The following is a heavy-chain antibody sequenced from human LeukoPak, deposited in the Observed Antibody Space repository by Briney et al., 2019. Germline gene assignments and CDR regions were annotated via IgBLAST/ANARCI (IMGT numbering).Heavy chain of an antibody. J-gene: IGHJ4*02. CDR3: ARGGSRQYNF. D-gene: IGHD5-18*01. Sequence: GGSLRLSCAASGFTFSSYWMSWVRQAPGKGLEWVANIKHDGSEKYYVDSVKGRFTISRDNAKDSLYLQMNSLRVEDTAVYYCARGGSRQYNFWGQGTLVTVSS. CDR1: GFTFSSYW. V-gene: IGHV3-7*01. CDR2: IKHDGSEK.